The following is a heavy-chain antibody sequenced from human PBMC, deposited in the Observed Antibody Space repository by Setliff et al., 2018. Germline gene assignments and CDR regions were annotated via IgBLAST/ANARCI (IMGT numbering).Heavy chain of an antibody. D-gene: IGHD3-3*01. Sequence: ASVKVSCKASGYTFTSSGITWVRQAPGQGLEWMGWISTYTGNANYAQKLQGRITMTTDTSTSTAYMELRSLTSDDTAVYYCTRASRLRPLRFLEWLYYFDSWGKGTLVTVSS. CDR1: GYTFTSSG. V-gene: IGHV1-18*01. CDR3: TRASRLRPLRFLEWLYYFDS. J-gene: IGHJ4*02. CDR2: ISTYTGNA.